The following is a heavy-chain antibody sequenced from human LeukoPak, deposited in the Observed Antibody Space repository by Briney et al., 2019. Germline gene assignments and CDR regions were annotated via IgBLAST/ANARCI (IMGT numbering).Heavy chain of an antibody. CDR2: LRGTSDSI. D-gene: IGHD3-22*01. V-gene: IGHV3-48*02. Sequence: GGSLRLSCGVSGFTFCNYEMNWVRQAPGRGLEWVSYLRGTSDSIYYSDSVQSRFTISRDNAKDSLYLQMNRLRDEDTAVYYCARDFRYLDSTGHYSFDSWGQGTLVTVSS. J-gene: IGHJ4*02. CDR3: ARDFRYLDSTGHYSFDS. CDR1: GFTFCNYE.